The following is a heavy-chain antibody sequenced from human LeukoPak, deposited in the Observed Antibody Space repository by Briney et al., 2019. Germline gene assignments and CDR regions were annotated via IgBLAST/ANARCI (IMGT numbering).Heavy chain of an antibody. D-gene: IGHD6-19*01. CDR1: GFTFSSYG. V-gene: IGHV3-23*01. Sequence: GGSLRLSCAASGFTFSSYGMNWVRQAPGKGLEWVSGISGSGVSTFYADSVKGRFTISRDNSKNTLYLQMNSLRAEDTAVYYCARGSSQWLVRPFDYWGQGTLVTVSS. J-gene: IGHJ4*02. CDR2: ISGSGVST. CDR3: ARGSSQWLVRPFDY.